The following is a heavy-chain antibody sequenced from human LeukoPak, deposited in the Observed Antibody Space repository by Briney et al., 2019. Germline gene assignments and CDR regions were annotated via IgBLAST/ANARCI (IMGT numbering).Heavy chain of an antibody. CDR2: INPNSGGT. D-gene: IGHD3-22*01. V-gene: IGHV1-2*02. Sequence: GASVKVSCKASGYTFTGYYMHWVRQAPGQGLEWMGWINPNSGGTNYAQKFQGRVTMTRDTSTSTAYMELSRLRSDDTAVYYCATQQNYYDSSGYYHAFDIWGQGTMVTVPS. J-gene: IGHJ3*02. CDR3: ATQQNYYDSSGYYHAFDI. CDR1: GYTFTGYY.